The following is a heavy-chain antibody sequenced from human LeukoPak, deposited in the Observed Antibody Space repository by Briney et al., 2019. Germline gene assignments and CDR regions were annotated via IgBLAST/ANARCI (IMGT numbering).Heavy chain of an antibody. V-gene: IGHV4-39*01. CDR2: IYHSGRT. Sequence: SETLSLTCVVSGGSINTFDYYGGWIRQLPGKGLEWIGSIYHSGRTYYNPSLKSRVTISVETSRNQISLKVYSVTAADTAVYYCVKSRGSSYYYFDSWGQGTLVAVSS. CDR1: GGSINTFDYY. D-gene: IGHD6-13*01. CDR3: VKSRGSSYYYFDS. J-gene: IGHJ4*02.